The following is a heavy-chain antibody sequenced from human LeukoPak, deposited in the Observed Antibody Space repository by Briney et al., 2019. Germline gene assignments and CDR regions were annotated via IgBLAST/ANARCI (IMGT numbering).Heavy chain of an antibody. Sequence: GGSLRLSCAASRFTFRNFDMHWVRKAPGKGLEWVTFIRFDGSNEYYADYVRGRFTISRDNSKNTLYLQMSSLRPEDTAVYYCARQIGVSIDYWGQGTLVTVSS. D-gene: IGHD5/OR15-5a*01. CDR1: RFTFRNFD. CDR3: ARQIGVSIDY. J-gene: IGHJ4*02. V-gene: IGHV3-30*02. CDR2: IRFDGSNE.